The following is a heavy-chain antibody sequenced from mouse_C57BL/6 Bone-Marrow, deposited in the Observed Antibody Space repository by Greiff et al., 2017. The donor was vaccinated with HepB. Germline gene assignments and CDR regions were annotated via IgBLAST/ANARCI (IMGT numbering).Heavy chain of an antibody. CDR1: GYTFTTYP. Sequence: VQLQESGAELVKPGASVKMSCKASGYTFTTYPIEWMKQNHGKSLEWIGNFHPYNDDTKYNEKFKGKATLTVEKSSSTVYLELSRLTSDDSAVYYCARPNDGYPAWFAYWGQGTLVTVSA. J-gene: IGHJ3*01. CDR2: FHPYNDDT. D-gene: IGHD2-3*01. CDR3: ARPNDGYPAWFAY. V-gene: IGHV1-47*01.